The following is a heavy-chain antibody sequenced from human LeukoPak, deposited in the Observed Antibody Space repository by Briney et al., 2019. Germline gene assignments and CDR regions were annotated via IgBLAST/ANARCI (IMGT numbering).Heavy chain of an antibody. D-gene: IGHD6-6*01. CDR2: IYTSGST. Sequence: SETLSLTCTVSGGSISSGSYYWSWIRQPAGKGLEWIGRIYTSGSTNYNPSLKSRVTISVDTSKNQFSLKLSSVTAADTAVYYCARLLDWAALWGQGTMVTVSS. J-gene: IGHJ3*01. CDR3: ARLLDWAAL. CDR1: GGSISSGSYY. V-gene: IGHV4-61*02.